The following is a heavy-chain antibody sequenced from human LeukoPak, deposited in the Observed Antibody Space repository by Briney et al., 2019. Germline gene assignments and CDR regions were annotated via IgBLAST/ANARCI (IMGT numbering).Heavy chain of an antibody. CDR2: IYTSGST. CDR3: ARQRGYDFWSGYLYYYYYYMDV. CDR1: GGSISSYY. Sequence: SETLSLTCTVSGGSISSYYWSWIRQPPGKGLEWIGYIYTSGSTNYNPSLKSRVTISVDTSKNQFSLKLSSVTAADTAVYYCARQRGYDFWSGYLYYYYYYMDVWGKGTTVTVSS. D-gene: IGHD3-3*01. J-gene: IGHJ6*03. V-gene: IGHV4-4*09.